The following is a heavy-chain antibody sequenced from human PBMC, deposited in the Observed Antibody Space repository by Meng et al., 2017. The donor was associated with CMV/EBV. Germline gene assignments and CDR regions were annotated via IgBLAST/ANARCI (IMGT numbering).Heavy chain of an antibody. CDR3: ARRNRTGGVDY. CDR2: IYDRACT. D-gene: IGHD3-3*01. Sequence: VQLQVSGAWLVKPSLSLTDTCTASGGSSSSAGHGWGWNRQPPGKGREVIGYIYDRACTYYIPSPKCRVTITVDTSKNQYSLSPSSVTTADTSQYYRARRNRTGGVDYWRQGTLVTVSS. J-gene: IGHJ4*01. CDR1: GGSSSSAGHG. V-gene: IGHV4-30-4*08.